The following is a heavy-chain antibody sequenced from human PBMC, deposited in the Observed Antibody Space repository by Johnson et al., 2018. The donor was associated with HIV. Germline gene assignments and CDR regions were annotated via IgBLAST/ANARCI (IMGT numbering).Heavy chain of an antibody. Sequence: QMQLVESGGGVVQPGRSLRLSCAASGFTFSRYAMHWVRPAPVKGLEWVAVISYDGSNKYYAASVKARFTISRDNSKNTLYLQMNSLRAEDTAVYYCARDRGAGSSGACCIWSQGTRVTVS. D-gene: IGHD5-18*01. V-gene: IGHV3-30*04. CDR1: GFTFSRYA. CDR3: ARDRGAGSSGACCI. J-gene: IGHJ3*02. CDR2: ISYDGSNK.